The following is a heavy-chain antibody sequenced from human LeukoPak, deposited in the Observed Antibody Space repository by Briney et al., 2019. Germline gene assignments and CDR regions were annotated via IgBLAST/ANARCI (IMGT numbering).Heavy chain of an antibody. CDR2: IYYSGSS. D-gene: IGHD3-22*01. J-gene: IGHJ5*02. CDR1: GGSISSYY. CDR3: AAMDSSAPYNWFDP. V-gene: IGHV4-59*08. Sequence: SETLSLTCAVPGGSISSYYWCWIRQPPGKGLEWIWHIYYSGSSNYNPSIKSRVTISVDASKNQFSLMLSSVTSADTAVFYCAAMDSSAPYNWFDPLGQGGLVTVCS.